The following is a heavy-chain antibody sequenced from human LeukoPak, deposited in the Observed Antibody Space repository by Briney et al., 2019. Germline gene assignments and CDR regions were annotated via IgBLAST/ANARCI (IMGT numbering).Heavy chain of an antibody. V-gene: IGHV3-23*01. CDR2: ISGSGGST. Sequence: GGSLRLSCAASGNYWMRWVRQAPGKGLEWVSAISGSGGSTYYADSVKGRFTISRDNSKNTLYLQMNSLRAEDTAVYYCAKGHSSIAAAGYFDYWGQGTLVTVSS. J-gene: IGHJ4*02. D-gene: IGHD6-13*01. CDR3: AKGHSSIAAAGYFDY. CDR1: GNYW.